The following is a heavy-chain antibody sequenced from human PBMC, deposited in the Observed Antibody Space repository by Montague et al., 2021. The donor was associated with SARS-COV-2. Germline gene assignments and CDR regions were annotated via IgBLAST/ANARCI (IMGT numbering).Heavy chain of an antibody. CDR2: IKPDGTST. CDR3: VRPLWFGDSDYYFES. Sequence: SLRLSCAASGFTFRSYWMHWVRQVPGRGPVWVSRIKPDGTSTHYXASXKGRFIISRDNARNTLSLQMTNMRADDTAIYYCVRPLWFGDSDYYFESWGQGTLVTVSS. D-gene: IGHD3-10*01. CDR1: GFTFRSYW. J-gene: IGHJ4*02. V-gene: IGHV3-74*01.